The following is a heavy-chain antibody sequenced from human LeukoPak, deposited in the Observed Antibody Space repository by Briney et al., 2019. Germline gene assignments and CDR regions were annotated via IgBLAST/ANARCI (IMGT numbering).Heavy chain of an antibody. CDR2: IYSSSRT. CDR1: GFIVSSNY. V-gene: IGHV3-66*01. D-gene: IGHD5-18*01. J-gene: IGHJ4*02. CDR3: ARDRADGYNYGDYFDN. Sequence: GGSLRLSCAGSGFIVSSNYMSWDRQAAGKGLEWVSVIYSSSRTYYADSVKGRFTISRDNSKNTVYLQMDSLRAEDTAVYYCARDRADGYNYGDYFDNWGQGTLVTVSS.